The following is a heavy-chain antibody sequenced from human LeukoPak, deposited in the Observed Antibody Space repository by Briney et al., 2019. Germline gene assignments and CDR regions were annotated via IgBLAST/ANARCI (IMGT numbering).Heavy chain of an antibody. D-gene: IGHD3-10*01. CDR3: ARVEEGYGSGRRGNFYYYYMDV. CDR1: GGSFSGYY. V-gene: IGHV4-34*01. Sequence: SETLSLTCAVYGGSFSGYYWSWIRQPPGKGLEWIGEINHSGSTNYNPSLKSRVTISVDTSKNQFSLKLSSVTAADTAVYYCARVEEGYGSGRRGNFYYYYMDVWGKGTTVTISS. J-gene: IGHJ6*03. CDR2: INHSGST.